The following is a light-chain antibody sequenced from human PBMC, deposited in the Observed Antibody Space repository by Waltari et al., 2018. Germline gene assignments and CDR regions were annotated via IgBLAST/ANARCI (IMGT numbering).Light chain of an antibody. J-gene: IGLJ2*01. Sequence: HSALTQPASVSGSPGQSITISCTGTSSDVGGYNYVSWYQQHPGKAPKLLIFDVSNPPAWVSSRFSCSKSGNTASLTIAGLQAEDEADYYCSSYVSSDTLELFGGGTSLTVL. CDR2: DVS. CDR1: SSDVGGYNY. V-gene: IGLV2-14*03. CDR3: SSYVSSDTLEL.